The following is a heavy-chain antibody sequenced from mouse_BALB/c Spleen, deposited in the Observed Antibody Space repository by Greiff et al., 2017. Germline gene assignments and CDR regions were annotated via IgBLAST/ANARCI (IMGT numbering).Heavy chain of an antibody. CDR1: GYTFTSYT. Sequence: QVQLQQSGAELAKPGASVKMSCKASGYTFTSYTMHWVKQRPGQGLEWIGQIYPGDGDTNYNGKFKGKATLTADKSSSTAYMQLSSLTSEDSAVYFCARSPYGGAMDYWGQGTSVTVSS. CDR2: IYPGDGDT. CDR3: ARSPYGGAMDY. J-gene: IGHJ4*01. D-gene: IGHD1-1*01. V-gene: IGHV1-4*01.